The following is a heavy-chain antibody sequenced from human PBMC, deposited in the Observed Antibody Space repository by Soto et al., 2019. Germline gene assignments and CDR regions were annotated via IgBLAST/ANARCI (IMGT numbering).Heavy chain of an antibody. Sequence: GGSLRLSCASSGFPFSAFSMNWVRQAPGKGLEWVAYISSSGSTIYYADSVKGRFTISRDNAKTSLYLQMDSLRDEDTAVYYCAREGGRHCSPSRCYNAFDIWGQGTTVTVSS. CDR3: AREGGRHCSPSRCYNAFDI. D-gene: IGHD2-15*01. CDR1: GFPFSAFS. CDR2: ISSSGSTI. J-gene: IGHJ3*02. V-gene: IGHV3-48*02.